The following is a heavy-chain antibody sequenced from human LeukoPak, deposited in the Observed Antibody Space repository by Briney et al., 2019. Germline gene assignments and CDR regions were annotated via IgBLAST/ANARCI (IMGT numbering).Heavy chain of an antibody. CDR2: ISGFNT. CDR3: AKDVWTSPRCLLCFDS. CDR1: GFAFSNYA. J-gene: IGHJ4*02. Sequence: GGSLRLSCTTSGFAFSNYAMNWVRQSPGKGPEWVSGISGFNTYYADSVKGRFTNLRDNSKNVLYLQMDRQTAGDTPVYSCAKDVWTSPRCLLCFDSWGQGTLVTVSS. V-gene: IGHV3-23*01. D-gene: IGHD2-8*01.